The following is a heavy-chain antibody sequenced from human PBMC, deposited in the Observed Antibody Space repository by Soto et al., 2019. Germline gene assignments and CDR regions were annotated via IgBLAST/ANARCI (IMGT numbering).Heavy chain of an antibody. Sequence: SAPTLANPTQTLTLTCTFSGFSLRRNEVGVGVGWIRQPPGHPLEWLALFSWNDDKFYTSSLMNRLSITKDTSKNQGVLTRANMDLVDTATYCCAHGIDCGSGSFRGWFDLWSQ. V-gene: IGHV2-5*01. CDR1: GFSLRRNEVG. CDR3: AHGIDCGSGSFRGWFDL. J-gene: IGHJ5*02. CDR2: FSWNDDK. D-gene: IGHD3-3*01.